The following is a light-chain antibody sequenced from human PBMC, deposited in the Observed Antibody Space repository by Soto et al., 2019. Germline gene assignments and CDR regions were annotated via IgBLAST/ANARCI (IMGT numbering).Light chain of an antibody. Sequence: EIVFAQSPATLSLSPGERATLSCRATQTITTNFLAWYQQKPGQAPRLLIYGASSRATGIPTRFSGSGSGTDFTLTISRLEPEDFAVYYCQQYGNSPQTFGQGTKVDIK. J-gene: IGKJ1*01. CDR1: QTITTNF. V-gene: IGKV3-20*01. CDR3: QQYGNSPQT. CDR2: GAS.